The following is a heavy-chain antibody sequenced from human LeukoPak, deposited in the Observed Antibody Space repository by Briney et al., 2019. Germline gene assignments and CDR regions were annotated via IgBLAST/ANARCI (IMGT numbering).Heavy chain of an antibody. Sequence: GGSLILSCAASGFTVSSNYISWVRQAPGKWMEWVSAIYSGGSTYYADSVKGRFTISRDNSKNTLYLQMNSLRAEDTAVYYCARDVFYGSGSYIPYWGEGTLVTVSS. CDR2: IYSGGST. CDR3: ARDVFYGSGSYIPY. J-gene: IGHJ4*02. CDR1: GFTVSSNY. V-gene: IGHV3-66*01. D-gene: IGHD3-10*01.